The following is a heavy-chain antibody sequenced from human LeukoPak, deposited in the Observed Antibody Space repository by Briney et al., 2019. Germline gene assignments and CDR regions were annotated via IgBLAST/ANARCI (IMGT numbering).Heavy chain of an antibody. D-gene: IGHD3-22*01. CDR1: GFTFSSYS. J-gene: IGHJ4*02. Sequence: GGSLRLSCAASGFTFSSYSMNWVRQAPGKGLEWVSSISSSSSYIYYADSVKGRFTISRDNAKNSLYLQMNSLRAEDTAIYYCARARSLWLSDYWGQGNLVTVSS. CDR3: ARARSLWLSDY. V-gene: IGHV3-21*01. CDR2: ISSSSSYI.